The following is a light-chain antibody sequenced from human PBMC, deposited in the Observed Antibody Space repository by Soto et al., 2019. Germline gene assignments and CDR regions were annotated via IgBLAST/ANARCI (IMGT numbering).Light chain of an antibody. CDR1: QSVSSSY. J-gene: IGKJ1*01. CDR2: GAS. Sequence: EIVLTQSPGTLSLSPGERATLSSRASQSVSSSYLAWYQQKSGQAPRLVIYGASSRAAGIPDRFRGSGSGTEFTLTIGSLQSEDFAVYYCQQYSDWPPWTFGQGTKVDIK. V-gene: IGKV3-20*01. CDR3: QQYSDWPPWT.